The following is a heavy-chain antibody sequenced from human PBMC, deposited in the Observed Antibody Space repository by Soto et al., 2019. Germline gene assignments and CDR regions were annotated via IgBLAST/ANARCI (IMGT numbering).Heavy chain of an antibody. J-gene: IGHJ4*02. D-gene: IGHD1-26*01. CDR1: GGSFSGYY. CDR2: INHSGST. V-gene: IGHV4-34*03. CDR3: SDCGSSAFDS. Sequence: PSETLSLTCAVYGGSFSGYYWTWIRQPPGTGLEWIGEINHSGSTNYNPSLKSRVTISVDTSKNQFSLKLTSVTAEDTAVYYCSDCGSSAFDSWGQGTLVTVSS.